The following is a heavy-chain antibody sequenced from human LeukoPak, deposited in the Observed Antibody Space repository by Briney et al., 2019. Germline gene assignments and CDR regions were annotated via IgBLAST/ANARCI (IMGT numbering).Heavy chain of an antibody. Sequence: GESLKISCKGSGYSFTTYWIGWVRQMPGKGLEWMAIIFPGDSDIMYSPSFQGQFTISADKSITTAYLQWSSLKASDTAMYYCARTYGSGASFDSWGQGTLVTVSS. V-gene: IGHV5-51*01. CDR3: ARTYGSGASFDS. CDR1: GYSFTTYW. D-gene: IGHD3-10*01. J-gene: IGHJ4*02. CDR2: IFPGDSDI.